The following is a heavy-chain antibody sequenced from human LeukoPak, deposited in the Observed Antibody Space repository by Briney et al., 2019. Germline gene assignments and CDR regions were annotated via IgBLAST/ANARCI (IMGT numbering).Heavy chain of an antibody. V-gene: IGHV3-23*01. J-gene: IGHJ4*02. D-gene: IGHD6-19*01. CDR1: EFTFGSYA. CDR3: ARDHPGSGWYVDY. CDR2: ISGSGGSP. Sequence: GGSLRLSCAASEFTFGSYAMGWVRQAPGKGLEWVSGISGSGGSPYYTDSVKGRFTISKDNSKDTLYLQMNSLRDEDTAVYYCARDHPGSGWYVDYWGQGILVTVSS.